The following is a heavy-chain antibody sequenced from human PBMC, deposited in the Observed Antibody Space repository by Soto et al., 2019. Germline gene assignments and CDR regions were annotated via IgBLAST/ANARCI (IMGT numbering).Heavy chain of an antibody. J-gene: IGHJ5*02. CDR1: GFTFSSYG. Sequence: QVQLVESGGGVVQPGRSLRLSCAASGFTFSSYGMHWVRQAPGKGLEWVAVISYDGSNKYYADSVKGRFTISRDNSKNTTYLQMNGVRAEDTAVYYCAIRYYDSSGAWGQGTLVTVSS. CDR2: ISYDGSNK. V-gene: IGHV3-30*03. D-gene: IGHD3-22*01. CDR3: AIRYYDSSGA.